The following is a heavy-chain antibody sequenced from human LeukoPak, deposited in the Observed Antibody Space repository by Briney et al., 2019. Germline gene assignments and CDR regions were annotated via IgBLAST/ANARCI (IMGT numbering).Heavy chain of an antibody. D-gene: IGHD4-23*01. CDR2: INHSGST. V-gene: IGHV4-34*01. CDR3: ARQNDYGGTW. CDR1: GGSFSGYY. Sequence: SETLSLTCAVYGGSFSGYYWSWIRQPPGKGLEWIGEINHSGSTNYNPSLKSRVTISVDTSKNQFSLKLSSVTAADTAVYYCARQNDYGGTWWGQGTLVTVSS. J-gene: IGHJ4*02.